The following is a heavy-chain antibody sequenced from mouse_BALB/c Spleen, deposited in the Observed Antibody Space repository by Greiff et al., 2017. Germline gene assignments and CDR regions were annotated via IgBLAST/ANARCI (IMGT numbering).Heavy chain of an antibody. V-gene: IGHV7-3*02. Sequence: EVKVVESGGGLVQPGGSLRLSCATSGFTFTDYYMSWVRQPPGKALEWLGFIRNKANGYTTEYSASVKGRFTISRDNSQSILYLQMNTLRAEDSATYYCARVATAYYFDYWGQGTTLTVSS. CDR2: IRNKANGYTT. D-gene: IGHD1-2*01. J-gene: IGHJ2*01. CDR1: GFTFTDYY. CDR3: ARVATAYYFDY.